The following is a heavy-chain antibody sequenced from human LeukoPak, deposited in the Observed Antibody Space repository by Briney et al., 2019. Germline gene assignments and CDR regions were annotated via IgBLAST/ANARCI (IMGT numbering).Heavy chain of an antibody. J-gene: IGHJ4*02. CDR1: GFTFSSYS. CDR3: ARDYYPLTMIVVELYY. Sequence: GGSLRLSCAASGFTFSSYSMNWVRQAPGKGLEWVSSISSSSSYIYYADSVKGRFTISRDNAKNSLYLQMNGLRAEDAAVYYCARDYYPLTMIVVELYYWGQGTLVTVSS. CDR2: ISSSSSYI. V-gene: IGHV3-21*01. D-gene: IGHD3-22*01.